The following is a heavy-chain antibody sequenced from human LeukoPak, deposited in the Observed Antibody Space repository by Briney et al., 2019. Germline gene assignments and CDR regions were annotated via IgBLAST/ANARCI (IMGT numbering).Heavy chain of an antibody. J-gene: IGHJ5*02. CDR3: ARPRPAGYYSNWFDP. CDR2: IYYSGST. V-gene: IGHV4-39*01. CDR1: GGSISSSSYY. D-gene: IGHD3-9*01. Sequence: KPSGTLSLTCTVSGGSISSSSYYWGWIRQPPGKGLEWIGSIYYSGSTYYNPSLKSRVTISVDTSKNQFSLKLSSVTAADTAVYYCARPRPAGYYSNWFDPWGQGTLVTVSS.